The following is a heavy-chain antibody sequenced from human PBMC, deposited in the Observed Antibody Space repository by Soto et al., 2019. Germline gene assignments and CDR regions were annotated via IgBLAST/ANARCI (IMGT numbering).Heavy chain of an antibody. CDR2: ISVHTGDT. Sequence: QVQLVQSGSEVKKPGASVKVSCKASGYTFATYGITWVRQAPGQGLEWVAWISVHTGDTKYAQKLQVRVSLTTDTSTTTAYMELRGLTSADTAIYYCARARAEYSSSFSYYFDSWGQGTLVTVSS. CDR3: ARARAEYSSSFSYYFDS. V-gene: IGHV1-18*01. D-gene: IGHD6-6*01. CDR1: GYTFATYG. J-gene: IGHJ4*02.